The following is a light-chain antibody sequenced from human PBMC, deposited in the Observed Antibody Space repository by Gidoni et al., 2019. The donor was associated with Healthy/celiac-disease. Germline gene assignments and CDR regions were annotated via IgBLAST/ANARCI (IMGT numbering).Light chain of an antibody. CDR2: DAS. CDR1: QDISNY. J-gene: IGKJ4*01. V-gene: IGKV1-33*01. CDR3: QQYDNLPLT. Sequence: DIQMSHSPSYLSASVGDRVTITCQASQDISNYINWYQQKSGKAPKLLIYDASNLETGVPSRFSGSGSGTDFTFTISSLQPEDIATYYCQQYDNLPLTFGGGTKVEIK.